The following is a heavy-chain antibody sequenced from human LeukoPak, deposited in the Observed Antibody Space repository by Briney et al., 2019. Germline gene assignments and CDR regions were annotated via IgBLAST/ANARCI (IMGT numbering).Heavy chain of an antibody. Sequence: ASVKVSCKASGYTFTGYYMHWVRQAPGQGLEWMGWISPNSGGTNYAQKFQGRVTMTRDTSISTAYMELSRLRSDDTAVYYCARVGSGSPRLWGYWGQGTLVTVSS. V-gene: IGHV1-2*02. D-gene: IGHD3-10*01. CDR2: ISPNSGGT. CDR1: GYTFTGYY. J-gene: IGHJ4*02. CDR3: ARVGSGSPRLWGY.